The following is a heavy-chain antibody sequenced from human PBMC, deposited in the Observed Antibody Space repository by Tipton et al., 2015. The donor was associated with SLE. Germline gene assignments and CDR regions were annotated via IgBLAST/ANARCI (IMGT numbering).Heavy chain of an antibody. V-gene: IGHV1-2*06. D-gene: IGHD2-2*01. CDR3: ARGYCSSTSCQKRGMDV. J-gene: IGHJ6*02. CDR2: INPNSGGT. Sequence: QLVQSGAEVKKPGASVKVSCKASGYTFTGYYMHWVRQAPGQGLEWMGRINPNSGGTNYAQKFQGRVTMTRDTSISTAYMELSRLRSDDTAVYYCARGYCSSTSCQKRGMDVWGQGTTVTVSS. CDR1: GYTFTGYY.